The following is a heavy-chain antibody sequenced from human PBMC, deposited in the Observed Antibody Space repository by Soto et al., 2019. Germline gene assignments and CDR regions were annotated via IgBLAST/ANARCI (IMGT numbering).Heavy chain of an antibody. CDR2: IYWDDDK. CDR3: AQILAYCGGDCYPTFDY. Sequence: SGPTLVNPTPTLTLTCTFSGFSLSTSGVGVGWIRQPPGKALEWLALIYWDDDKRYSPSLKSRLTITKDTSKNQVVLTMTNMDPVDTATYYCAQILAYCGGDCYPTFDYWGQGTLVTVSS. D-gene: IGHD2-21*01. J-gene: IGHJ4*02. CDR1: GFSLSTSGVG. V-gene: IGHV2-5*02.